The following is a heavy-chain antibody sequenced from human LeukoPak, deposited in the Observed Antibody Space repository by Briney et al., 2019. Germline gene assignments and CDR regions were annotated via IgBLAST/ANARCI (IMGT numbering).Heavy chain of an antibody. D-gene: IGHD3-22*01. CDR1: GYTFTGYY. J-gene: IGHJ4*02. CDR2: INPNSGGT. V-gene: IGHV1-2*02. Sequence: GASVKVSCKASGYTFTGYYMHWVRRAPGQGLEWMGWINPNSGGTNYAQKFQGRVTMTRDTSISTAYMELSRLRSDDTAVYYCASVDYYDSSGYADYWGQGTLVTVSS. CDR3: ASVDYYDSSGYADY.